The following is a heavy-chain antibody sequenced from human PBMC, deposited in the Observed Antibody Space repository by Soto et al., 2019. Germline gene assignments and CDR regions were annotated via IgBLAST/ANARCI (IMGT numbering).Heavy chain of an antibody. CDR2: IIPIFGSP. CDR3: ARNLDVLRYFDWLAPDY. Sequence: SVKVSCKASGGAFSSYAISWVRQAPGQGLEWMGGIIPIFGSPNYAQTFQGRVTITADKSTSTAYMELRSLRSEDTAMYYCARNLDVLRYFDWLAPDYRAQRTPVTGSS. J-gene: IGHJ4*02. D-gene: IGHD3-9*01. CDR1: GGAFSSYA. V-gene: IGHV1-69*06.